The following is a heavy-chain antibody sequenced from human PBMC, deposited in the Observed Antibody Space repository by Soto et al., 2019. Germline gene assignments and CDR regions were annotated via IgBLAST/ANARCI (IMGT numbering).Heavy chain of an antibody. V-gene: IGHV3-21*01. D-gene: IGHD6-6*01. Sequence: EVQLVESWGGLVKPGGSLRLSCEASGFTFSSYSMNWVRHAPGKGLEWVSSISSSSSYIYYADSVKGRFTIARDNATNSLYLKMNSLRAEDTAVYYCARHLHSSSSRYFDYWGQGTLVTVSS. CDR2: ISSSSSYI. J-gene: IGHJ4*02. CDR3: ARHLHSSSSRYFDY. CDR1: GFTFSSYS.